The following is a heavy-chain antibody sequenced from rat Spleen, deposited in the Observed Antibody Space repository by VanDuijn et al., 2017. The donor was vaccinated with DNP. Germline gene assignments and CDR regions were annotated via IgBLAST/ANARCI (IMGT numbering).Heavy chain of an antibody. CDR1: GYTITSGY. CDR2: INYSGTT. CDR3: ARFFSGFDY. V-gene: IGHV3-4*01. J-gene: IGHJ2*01. Sequence: EIQLQESGPGLVKPSQSLSLTCSVTGYTITSGYDWSWIRKFPGNKMEWMGYINYSGTTNYNPSLKSRISITRDTSKNQFFLQLNSVTTEDSATYYCARFFSGFDYWGQGVMVTVSS.